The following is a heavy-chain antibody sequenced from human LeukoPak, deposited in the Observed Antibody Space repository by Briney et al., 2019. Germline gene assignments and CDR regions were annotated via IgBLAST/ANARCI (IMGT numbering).Heavy chain of an antibody. J-gene: IGHJ4*02. CDR3: AKDLNAVVMQYCVS. V-gene: IGHV3-30*02. D-gene: IGHD2-21*01. CDR2: IRYDGKTE. CDR1: GFPFSSYG. Sequence: GGSLRLSCTGSGFPFSSYGMHWVRRTPGRGLKWVAFIRYDGKTEYYADPVTGRFTIAREDSHSTVHLHMKDLRPDDAALYFCAKDLNAVVMQYCVSWGEGTLVSVSS.